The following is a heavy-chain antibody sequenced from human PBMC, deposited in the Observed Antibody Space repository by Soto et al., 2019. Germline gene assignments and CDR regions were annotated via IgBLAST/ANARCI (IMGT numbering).Heavy chain of an antibody. J-gene: IGHJ4*02. Sequence: EVQLVESGGGMVQPGGSLRVSCAASGVTLSSDSMHWVRQAPGKGLEWVSYISGSGGTIYYADSVKGRFTISRDNAKNSLSVQMNSLRDEETAVYFCARETGLRSSGGSSYFDFWGQGTRVTVSS. D-gene: IGHD6-19*01. CDR2: ISGSGGTI. V-gene: IGHV3-48*02. CDR1: GVTLSSDS. CDR3: ARETGLRSSGGSSYFDF.